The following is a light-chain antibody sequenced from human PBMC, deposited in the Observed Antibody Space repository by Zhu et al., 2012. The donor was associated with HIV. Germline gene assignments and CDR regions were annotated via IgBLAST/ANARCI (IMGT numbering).Light chain of an antibody. Sequence: EIVLTQSPGTLSLPPGERATLSCRASQSVNSNYLAWYQQKPGQPLRLLIYGASSRATGVPDRFTGSGSGTDFSLTINRLEPEDFALYYCQQYSNLPWTFGQGTKVEIK. V-gene: IGKV3-20*01. CDR2: GAS. CDR1: QSVNSNY. J-gene: IGKJ1*01. CDR3: QQYSNLPWT.